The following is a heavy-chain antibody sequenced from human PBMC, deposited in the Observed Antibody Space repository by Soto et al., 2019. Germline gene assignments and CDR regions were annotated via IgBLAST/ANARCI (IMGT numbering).Heavy chain of an antibody. CDR3: ASGGTPIGY. CDR2: ISAYNGNT. CDR1: GYTFTNFG. J-gene: IGHJ4*02. Sequence: QVQLVQSGAEVKKPGASVKVSCKASGYTFTNFGISWVRQAPGQGLEWMGWISAYNGNTNYAQNFQGRVTMTTDTSTRTAYMVLRSVRSDDTAVYCCASGGTPIGYGGQGTLVTVSS. D-gene: IGHD3-16*01. V-gene: IGHV1-18*01.